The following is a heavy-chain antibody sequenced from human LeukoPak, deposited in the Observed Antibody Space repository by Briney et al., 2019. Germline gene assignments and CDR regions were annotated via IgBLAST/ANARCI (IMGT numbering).Heavy chain of an antibody. CDR1: GGTFSSYA. J-gene: IGHJ4*02. CDR3: ASGWDLLPGIFDY. D-gene: IGHD3-10*01. CDR2: IIPIFGTA. V-gene: IGHV1-69*06. Sequence: GASVKVSCKASGGTFSSYAISWVRQAPGQGLEWMGGIIPIFGTANYAQKFQGRVTITADKSTSTAYMELSSLRSEDTAVYYCASGWDLLPGIFDYWGQGTLVTVSS.